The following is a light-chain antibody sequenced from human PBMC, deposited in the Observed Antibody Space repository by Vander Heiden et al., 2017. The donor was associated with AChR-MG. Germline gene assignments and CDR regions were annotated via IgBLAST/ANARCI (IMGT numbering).Light chain of an antibody. CDR3: QQYCSSPCT. CDR2: GAS. J-gene: IGKJ4*01. Sequence: DMALTQPPATSPSAPGEKTTLSCRASQSVISSYLAWYQQKPGQAPRLLIYGASRMATGIPDRFSGSGSGTDYTLTISSLEPEDFAVYYCQQYCSSPCTFGGGTKVEIK. CDR1: QSVISSY. V-gene: IGKV3-20*01.